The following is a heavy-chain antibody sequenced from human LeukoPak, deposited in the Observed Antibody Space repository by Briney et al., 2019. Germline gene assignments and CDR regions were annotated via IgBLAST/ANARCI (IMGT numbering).Heavy chain of an antibody. CDR1: GGSISSSSYY. V-gene: IGHV4-39*07. CDR2: IYYSGST. Sequence: SETLSLTCTVSGGSISSSSYYWGWIRQPPGKGLEWIGSIYYSGSTYYNPSLKSRVTISVDTSKNQFSLKLSSVTAADTAVYYCARVGGDGYNYEDFDYWGQGTLVTDSS. CDR3: ARVGGDGYNYEDFDY. D-gene: IGHD5-24*01. J-gene: IGHJ4*02.